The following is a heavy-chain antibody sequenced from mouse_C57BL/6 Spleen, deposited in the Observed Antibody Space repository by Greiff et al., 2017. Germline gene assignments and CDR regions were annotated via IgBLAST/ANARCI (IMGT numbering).Heavy chain of an antibody. V-gene: IGHV1-76*01. D-gene: IGHD2-5*01. J-gene: IGHJ2*01. Sequence: VQLQQSGAELVRPGASVKLSCKASGYTFTDYYINWVKQRPGQGLEWIARIYPGSGNTYYNEKFKGKATLTAEKSSSTAYMQLSSLTSEDSAVYFCARGKDSNYLDYWGQGTTLTVS. CDR3: ARGKDSNYLDY. CDR1: GYTFTDYY. CDR2: IYPGSGNT.